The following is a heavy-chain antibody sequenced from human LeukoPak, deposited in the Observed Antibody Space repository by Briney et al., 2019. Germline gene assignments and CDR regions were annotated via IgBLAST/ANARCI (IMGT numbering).Heavy chain of an antibody. CDR2: INAGNGNT. CDR1: GYTFTSYA. V-gene: IGHV1-3*01. D-gene: IGHD3-3*01. J-gene: IGHJ6*02. Sequence: ASVKVSCKASGYTFTSYAMHWVRQAPGQRLEWMGWINAGNGNTKYSQKFQGRVTITRDTSASTAYMELSSLRSEDTAVYYCASPNYDFWSGYYTYYYYGMDVWGQGTTVTVSS. CDR3: ASPNYDFWSGYYTYYYYGMDV.